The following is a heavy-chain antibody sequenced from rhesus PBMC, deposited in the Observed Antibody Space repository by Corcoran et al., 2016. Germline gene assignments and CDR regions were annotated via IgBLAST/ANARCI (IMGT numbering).Heavy chain of an antibody. Sequence: QVQLQESGPGLVKPSETLSLTCAVSGGSISGYYWNWSRQPPGTGLEWIGYIGGSSVATYDTPARQSRVSFATDRSKDQFSLKLSSVTAADTAVYYCAGAGGSYYYAEYFEFWGQGALVTVSS. CDR3: AGAGGSYYYAEYFEF. J-gene: IGHJ1*01. D-gene: IGHD3-16*01. V-gene: IGHV4-165*02. CDR1: GGSISGYY. CDR2: IGGSSVAT.